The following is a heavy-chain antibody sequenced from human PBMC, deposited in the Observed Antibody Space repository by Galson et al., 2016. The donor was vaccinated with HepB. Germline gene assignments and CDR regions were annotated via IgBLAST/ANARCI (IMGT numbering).Heavy chain of an antibody. D-gene: IGHD2/OR15-2a*01. J-gene: IGHJ4*02. CDR1: GFLFRSYG. Sequence: SLRLSCAGSGFLFRSYGMHWVRQAPGKGLEWVAADSMDGRRKFYSDSVKGRFTISRDNSNNMLFLQMDSLRPDDTAVYYCAKRHEYCPPVGCSVDYGGQGTLVSVSS. V-gene: IGHV3-30*18. CDR3: AKRHEYCPPVGCSVDY. CDR2: DSMDGRRK.